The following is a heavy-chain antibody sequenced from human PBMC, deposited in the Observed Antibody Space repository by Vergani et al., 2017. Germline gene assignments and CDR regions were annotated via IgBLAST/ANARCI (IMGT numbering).Heavy chain of an antibody. J-gene: IGHJ4*02. CDR2: ISGSGGST. CDR1: GFAFSSYA. Sequence: EVQLLESGGGLVQPGGSLRLSCAASGFAFSSYAMSWVRQAPGKGLEWVSAISGSGGSTYYADSVKGRLTISRDNSKNTLYLQMNSLRAEDTAVFYCAKDSSGWYNYFDYWGQGTLVTVSS. CDR3: AKDSSGWYNYFDY. D-gene: IGHD6-19*01. V-gene: IGHV3-23*01.